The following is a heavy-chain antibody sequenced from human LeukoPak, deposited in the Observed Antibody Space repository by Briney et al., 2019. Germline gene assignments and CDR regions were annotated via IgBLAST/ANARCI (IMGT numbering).Heavy chain of an antibody. D-gene: IGHD6-13*01. J-gene: IGHJ5*02. CDR3: ARGRGSSSWYSWTWFDP. CDR1: GGTFSSYA. CDR2: IIPILGIA. Sequence: SVKVSCKASGGTFSSYAISWVRQAPGQGLEWMGRIIPILGIANYAQKFQGRVTITADKSTSTAYMELSSLRSEDTAVYYCARGRGSSSWYSWTWFDPWGQGTLVTVSS. V-gene: IGHV1-69*04.